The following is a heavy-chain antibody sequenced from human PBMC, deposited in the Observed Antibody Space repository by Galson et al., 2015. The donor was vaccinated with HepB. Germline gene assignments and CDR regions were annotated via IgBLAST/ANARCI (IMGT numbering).Heavy chain of an antibody. CDR1: GGSISSVNYY. V-gene: IGHV4-39*02. CDR2: IYYSGRT. J-gene: IGHJ4*02. Sequence: TLSLTCTVSGGSISSVNYYWGRIRQPPGKGMEWIGSIYYSGRTSYNPSLKSRVTMSVDTSKNQFSLKLSSVTAADTALYYCAREFGYAYGYGDYWGQGTLVTVSS. CDR3: AREFGYAYGYGDY. D-gene: IGHD5-18*01.